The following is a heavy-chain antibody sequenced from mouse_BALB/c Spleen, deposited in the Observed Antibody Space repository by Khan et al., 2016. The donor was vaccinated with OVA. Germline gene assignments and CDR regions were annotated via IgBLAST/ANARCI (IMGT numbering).Heavy chain of an antibody. Sequence: QVQLKESGPGLVQPSQSLSITCTVSGFSLNNYSVHWVRQSPGKGLEWLGVIWSAGSTDYNAAFISRLTISKDNSRSQVFFNMNSLQPNDTAIYYCARKCYDYGRGALFACWGQGTLVTVSA. CDR2: IWSAGST. CDR1: GFSLNNYS. J-gene: IGHJ3*01. V-gene: IGHV2-2*02. CDR3: ARKCYDYGRGALFAC. D-gene: IGHD2-4*01.